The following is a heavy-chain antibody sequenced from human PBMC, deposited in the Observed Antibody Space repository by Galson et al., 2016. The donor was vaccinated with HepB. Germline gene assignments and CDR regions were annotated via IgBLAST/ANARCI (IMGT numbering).Heavy chain of an antibody. J-gene: IGHJ4*02. CDR2: ISHSGSA. V-gene: IGHV4-31*03. CDR1: GDTISITGYF. CDR3: ARYGSWTGFDQ. Sequence: TLSLTCTVSGDTISITGYFWSWIRQHPERGLEWIGYISHSGSAYFKPSLKSRVTISVDTSKNQFSLDLSSVTAADTAVYFCARYGSWTGFDQWGQGTLVTVSS. D-gene: IGHD6-13*01.